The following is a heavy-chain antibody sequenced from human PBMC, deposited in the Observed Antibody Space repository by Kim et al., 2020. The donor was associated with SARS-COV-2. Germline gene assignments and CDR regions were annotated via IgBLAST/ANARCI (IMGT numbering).Heavy chain of an antibody. CDR1: GGSISSYY. Sequence: SETLSLTCTVSGGSISSYYWSWIRQPPGKGLEWIGYIYYSGSTNYNPPLKSRVTISVDTSKNQFPLKLSSVTAADTPVSYRARSKRFSDWFDPWGQGTLV. CDR2: IYYSGST. CDR3: ARSKRFSDWFDP. D-gene: IGHD3-3*01. V-gene: IGHV4-59*01. J-gene: IGHJ5*02.